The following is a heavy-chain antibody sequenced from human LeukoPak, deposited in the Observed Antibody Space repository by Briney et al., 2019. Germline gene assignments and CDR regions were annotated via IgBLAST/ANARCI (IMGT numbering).Heavy chain of an antibody. CDR3: AREHVWELAYFDY. CDR2: ISYDGSNK. CDR1: GFTFSSYA. D-gene: IGHD3-10*01. J-gene: IGHJ4*02. Sequence: GRSLRLSCAASGFTFSSYAMHWVRQAPGKGLEWVAVISYDGSNKYHADSVKGRFTISRDNSKNTLYLQMNSLRAEDTAVYYCAREHVWELAYFDYWGQGTLVTVSS. V-gene: IGHV3-30-3*01.